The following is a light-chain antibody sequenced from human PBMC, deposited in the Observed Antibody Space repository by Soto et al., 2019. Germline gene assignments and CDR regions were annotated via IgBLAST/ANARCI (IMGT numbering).Light chain of an antibody. CDR1: QTVNDRF. Sequence: IVLTQSPGTLSLSPGERATLSCRASQTVNDRFVAWYQQRPGQSPRLLIHSVSTRATGIPGRFSGSASGTHFTLTISRLEPEDFAVYYCQQYDSSPPTFGQGTRVDIK. CDR2: SVS. V-gene: IGKV3-20*01. J-gene: IGKJ1*01. CDR3: QQYDSSPPT.